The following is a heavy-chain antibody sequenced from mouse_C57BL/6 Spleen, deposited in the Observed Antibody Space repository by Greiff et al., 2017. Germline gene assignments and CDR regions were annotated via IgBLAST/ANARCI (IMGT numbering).Heavy chain of an antibody. Sequence: QVQLQQPGAELVRPGSSVKLSCKASGYTFTSYWMPWVKQRPIQGLEWIGNIDPSDSETHYNQKFKDKATLTVDKSSSTAYMQLSSLTSEDSAVYYCASYYGSSYRYFDVWGTGTTVTVSS. CDR3: ASYYGSSYRYFDV. CDR1: GYTFTSYW. V-gene: IGHV1-52*01. CDR2: IDPSDSET. D-gene: IGHD1-1*01. J-gene: IGHJ1*03.